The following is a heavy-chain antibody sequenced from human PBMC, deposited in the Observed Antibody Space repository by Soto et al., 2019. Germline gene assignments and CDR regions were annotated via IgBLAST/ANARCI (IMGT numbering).Heavy chain of an antibody. J-gene: IGHJ4*02. D-gene: IGHD3-16*01. CDR3: AKWNGGFDY. CDR1: GFTFSSYG. CDR2: ISYDGSYK. V-gene: IGHV3-30*18. Sequence: QVQLVESGGGVVQPGRSLRLSCAASGFTFSSYGMHWVRQAPGKGLEWVAVISYDGSYKYYADSVKGRFTISRDNSKNTLYLQMNRLRADDTAVYYCAKWNGGFDYWGQGTLVTVSS.